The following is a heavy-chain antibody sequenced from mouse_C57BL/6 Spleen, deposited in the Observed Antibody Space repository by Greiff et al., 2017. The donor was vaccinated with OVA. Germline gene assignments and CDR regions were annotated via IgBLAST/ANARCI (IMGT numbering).Heavy chain of an antibody. CDR1: GFSLTSYG. Sequence: VQLQQSGPGLVQPSQSLSITCTVSGFSLTSYGVHWVRQSPGKGLEWLGVIWSGGSTDYHAAFISRLSISKDNSKSQVFFKMNSLQADDTAIYYFARIYYDYDGFADWGQGTLVTVSA. CDR3: ARIYYDYDGFAD. D-gene: IGHD2-4*01. J-gene: IGHJ3*01. V-gene: IGHV2-2*01. CDR2: IWSGGST.